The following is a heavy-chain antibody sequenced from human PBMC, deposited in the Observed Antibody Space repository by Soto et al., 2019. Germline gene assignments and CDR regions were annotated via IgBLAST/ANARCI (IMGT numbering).Heavy chain of an antibody. D-gene: IGHD6-19*01. CDR1: GYTFTNYA. V-gene: IGHV1-3*01. CDR3: ARDSHGCDY. J-gene: IGHJ4*02. Sequence: ASVKVSCKASGYTFTNYAMHWVRQAPGQRLERMGWINAGNGNTKYSQKFQDRVTITRDTSASTAYMELSSLTSEYTAVYYCARDSHGCDYWGQGTLVTVSS. CDR2: INAGNGNT.